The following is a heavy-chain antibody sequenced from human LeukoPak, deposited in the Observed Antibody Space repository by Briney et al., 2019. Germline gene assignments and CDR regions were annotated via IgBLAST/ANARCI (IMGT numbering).Heavy chain of an antibody. D-gene: IGHD3-9*01. CDR3: AKDRGLYFRYYYYMDV. J-gene: IGHJ6*03. CDR1: GFTFDDYA. CDR2: ISWNSGSI. V-gene: IGHV3-9*01. Sequence: PGGSLRLPCAASGFTFDDYAMHWVRQAPGKGLEWVSGISWNSGSIGYADSVKGRFTISRDNAKNSLYLQMNSLRAEDTALYYCAKDRGLYFRYYYYMDVWGKGTTVTVSS.